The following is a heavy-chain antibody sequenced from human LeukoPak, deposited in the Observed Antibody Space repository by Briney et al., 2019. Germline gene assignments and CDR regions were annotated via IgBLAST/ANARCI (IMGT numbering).Heavy chain of an antibody. CDR2: INPNSGDT. Sequence: ASVKVSCKSSGYTFTYYHLHWVRQPPGQGLEWMGWINPNSGDTNYAQKLQGRVTMTRDTSISTAHMELSRLRSDDTAVYYCARANFLYCSSTTCLFDYWGQGTLVIVSS. CDR1: GYTFTYYH. V-gene: IGHV1-2*02. CDR3: ARANFLYCSSTTCLFDY. D-gene: IGHD2-2*01. J-gene: IGHJ4*02.